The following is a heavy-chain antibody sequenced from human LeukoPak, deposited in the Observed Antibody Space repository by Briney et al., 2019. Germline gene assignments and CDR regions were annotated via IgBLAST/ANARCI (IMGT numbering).Heavy chain of an antibody. V-gene: IGHV4-59*08. J-gene: IGHJ4*02. CDR1: GGSISSYY. CDR3: ARRNDYGGNSGYFDY. D-gene: IGHD4-23*01. CDR2: IYYSGST. Sequence: SSETLSLTCTVSGGSISSYYWSWIRQPPGKGLEWIGYIYYSGSTNYNPSLKSRVTISVDTSKNQFSLKLSSVTAADTAVYYCARRNDYGGNSGYFDYWGQGTLVTVYS.